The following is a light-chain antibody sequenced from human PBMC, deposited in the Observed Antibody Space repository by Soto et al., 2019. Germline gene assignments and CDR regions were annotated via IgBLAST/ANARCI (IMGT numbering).Light chain of an antibody. J-gene: IGKJ1*01. CDR1: QSVSSK. CDR2: GAS. CDR3: QQYNSWLWT. V-gene: IGKV3-15*01. Sequence: EIVMTQSPATLSVSPGEGANLSCRASQSVSSKLAWYQQKPGQAPRLLIYGASTRATGIPARFSGSGSGTEFTLIISSLQSEDSAVYYCQQYNSWLWTFGQGTKVEIK.